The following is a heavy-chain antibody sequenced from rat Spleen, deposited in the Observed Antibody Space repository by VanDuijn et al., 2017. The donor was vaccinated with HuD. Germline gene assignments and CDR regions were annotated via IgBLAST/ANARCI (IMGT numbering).Heavy chain of an antibody. CDR3: TTDATDGYFPY. V-gene: IGHV5-20*01. J-gene: IGHJ2*01. CDR1: GFTFSDFH. Sequence: EVQLVESGGGLVQPGRSLKLSCAASGFTFSDFHMAWVRQGPTKGLEWVASISHDGGTSYYRDSMKGRFTISRDNTKSSLFLQMDSLRSEDTATYYCTTDATDGYFPYWGQGVMVTVSS. D-gene: IGHD1-6*01. CDR2: ISHDGGTS.